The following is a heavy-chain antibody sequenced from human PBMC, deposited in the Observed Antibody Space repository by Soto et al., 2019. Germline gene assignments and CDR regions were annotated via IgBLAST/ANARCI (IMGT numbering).Heavy chain of an antibody. D-gene: IGHD5-12*01. Sequence: SETLSLTCSVSGRSISEINSYWGWIRQTPGEGLEWIGTIHHTGSTYYNPSLKSRVIISLDTSKNQFSLKLSSVTAADTALYFCARPEGGYGSGYSWFDPWGQGTRVTVSS. CDR1: GRSISEINSY. V-gene: IGHV4-39*01. J-gene: IGHJ5*02. CDR3: ARPEGGYGSGYSWFDP. CDR2: IHHTGST.